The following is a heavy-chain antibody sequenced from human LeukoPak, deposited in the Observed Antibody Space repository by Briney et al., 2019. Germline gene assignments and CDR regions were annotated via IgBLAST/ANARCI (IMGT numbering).Heavy chain of an antibody. D-gene: IGHD4-17*01. V-gene: IGHV4-38-2*02. Sequence: SETLSLTCTVSGYSISSGYYWGWIRQPPGKGLEWIGSIYHSGSTYYNPSLKSRVTISVDTSKNQFSLKLSSVTAADTAVYYCASIHQDQGTTVTTFDYWGQGTLVTVSS. CDR2: IYHSGST. J-gene: IGHJ4*02. CDR3: ASIHQDQGTTVTTFDY. CDR1: GYSISSGYY.